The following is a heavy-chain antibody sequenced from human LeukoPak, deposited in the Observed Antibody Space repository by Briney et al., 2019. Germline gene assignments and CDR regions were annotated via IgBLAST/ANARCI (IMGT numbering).Heavy chain of an antibody. J-gene: IGHJ5*02. CDR3: ARVSLDYGDYPNWFDP. CDR2: MNPNSGNT. CDR1: GYTFTSYD. Sequence: ASVTVSFTASGYTFTSYDINWVRQAPGQGLEWMGWMNPNSGNTGYAQKFQGRVTMTRNTSISTAYMELSSLRSEDTAVYYCARVSLDYGDYPNWFDPWGQGTLVTVSS. V-gene: IGHV1-8*01. D-gene: IGHD4-17*01.